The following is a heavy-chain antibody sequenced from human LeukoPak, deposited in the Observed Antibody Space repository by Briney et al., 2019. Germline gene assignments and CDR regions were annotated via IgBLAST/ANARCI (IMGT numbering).Heavy chain of an antibody. Sequence: SETLSLTCTVSGGSISSSSYYWGWIRQPPGKGLEWLGSIYYSGSTYYNPSLKSRVTISVDTSKNQFSLKVSSVTAADTAVYYCARGVYGSRYYYYYMDVWGKGTTVTVSS. CDR1: GGSISSSSYY. CDR3: ARGVYGSRYYYYYMDV. D-gene: IGHD3-10*01. CDR2: IYYSGST. J-gene: IGHJ6*03. V-gene: IGHV4-39*07.